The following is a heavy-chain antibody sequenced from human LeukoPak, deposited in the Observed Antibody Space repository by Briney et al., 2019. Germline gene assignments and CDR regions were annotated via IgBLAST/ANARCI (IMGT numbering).Heavy chain of an antibody. J-gene: IGHJ6*03. V-gene: IGHV1-18*01. D-gene: IGHD3-10*01. CDR1: GYTFTSYG. Sequence: ASVKVSCKASGYTFTSYGISWVRQAPGQGLEWMGWISAYNGNTNYAQKLHGRVTMTTDTSTSTAYMELRSLRSDDTAVYYCARDRKESYYYYYMDVWGKGTTVTVSS. CDR3: ARDRKESYYYYYMDV. CDR2: ISAYNGNT.